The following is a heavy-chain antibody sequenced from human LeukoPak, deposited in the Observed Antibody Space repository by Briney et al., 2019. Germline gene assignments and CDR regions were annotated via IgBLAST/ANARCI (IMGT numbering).Heavy chain of an antibody. D-gene: IGHD6-13*01. CDR1: GFTFSTYN. CDR3: ARGDIAAAGPNFDY. V-gene: IGHV3-30-3*01. J-gene: IGHJ4*02. CDR2: ISYDGSNK. Sequence: AGGSLRLSCAASGFTFSTYNMNWVRQAPGKGLEWVAVISYDGSNKYYADSVKGRFTISRDNSKNTLYLQMNSLRAEDTAVYYCARGDIAAAGPNFDYWGQGTLVTVSS.